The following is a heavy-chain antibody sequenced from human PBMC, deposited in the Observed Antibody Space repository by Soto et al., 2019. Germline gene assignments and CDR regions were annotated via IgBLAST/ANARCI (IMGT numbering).Heavy chain of an antibody. V-gene: IGHV4-4*02. D-gene: IGHD6-13*01. CDR1: GGSISSSNW. CDR3: ATIAAAGTTFHY. Sequence: QVQLQESGPGLVKPSGTLSLTCAVSGGSISSSNWWSWVRQPPGKGLEWIGEIYHSGSTNYNPSLKTRVTISADTSTNPFSLKLSSVTAADTAVYYCATIAAAGTTFHYWGQVTLVTVSS. CDR2: IYHSGST. J-gene: IGHJ4*02.